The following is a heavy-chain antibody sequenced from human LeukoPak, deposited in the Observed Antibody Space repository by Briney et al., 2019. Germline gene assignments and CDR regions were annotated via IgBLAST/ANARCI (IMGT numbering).Heavy chain of an antibody. CDR1: GGSISSSSYY. V-gene: IGHV4-39*07. CDR2: IYYSGST. Sequence: SETLSLTCTVSGGSISSSSYYWGWIRQPPGKGLEWIGSIYYSGSTYYNPSLKSRVTISVDTSKNQFSLKLSSVTAADTAVYYCAREPDEVVRGVGGFDYWGQGTLVTVSS. CDR3: AREPDEVVRGVGGFDY. J-gene: IGHJ4*02. D-gene: IGHD3-10*01.